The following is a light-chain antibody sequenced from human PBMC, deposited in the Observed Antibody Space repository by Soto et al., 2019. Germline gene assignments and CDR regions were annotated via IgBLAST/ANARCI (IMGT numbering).Light chain of an antibody. Sequence: DIQMTQSPSSLSASVGDRVTITCRASQSIRSYLNWYQQKPGQAPKLLIYAASSLQSGVPSRFSGSGSGTNFTLTISSLQPEDFATYYYQQSYSTPRTLEQGTKVEIK. J-gene: IGKJ1*01. CDR2: AAS. CDR3: QQSYSTPRT. V-gene: IGKV1-39*01. CDR1: QSIRSY.